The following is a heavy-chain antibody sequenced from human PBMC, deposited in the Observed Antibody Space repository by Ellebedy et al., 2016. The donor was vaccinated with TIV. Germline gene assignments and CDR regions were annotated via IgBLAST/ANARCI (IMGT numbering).Heavy chain of an antibody. V-gene: IGHV3-23*01. CDR1: GFTFSSYA. D-gene: IGHD1-14*01. CDR3: AREMITGYFYYMDV. J-gene: IGHJ6*03. CDR2: ISGSGRGNT. Sequence: GGSLRLXXGASGFTFSSYAMSWVRQAPGKGLEWVSAISGSGRGNTYYAGSVKGRFTISRDNSKNTLYLQMNSLRAEDTALYFCAREMITGYFYYMDVWGKGTTVTVSS.